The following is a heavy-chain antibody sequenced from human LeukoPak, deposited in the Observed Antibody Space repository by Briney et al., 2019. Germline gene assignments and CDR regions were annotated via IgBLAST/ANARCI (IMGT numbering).Heavy chain of an antibody. CDR1: GYTFTVYY. CDR2: INPNSGGT. Sequence: GASVKVSCRASGYTFTVYYMHWVRQAPGQGLEWMGWINPNSGGTNYAQKFQGRVTMTRDTSISTAYMELSRLRSDDTAVYYCARDEKAGSSWSTSDYWGQGTLVTVSS. D-gene: IGHD6-13*01. J-gene: IGHJ4*02. V-gene: IGHV1-2*02. CDR3: ARDEKAGSSWSTSDY.